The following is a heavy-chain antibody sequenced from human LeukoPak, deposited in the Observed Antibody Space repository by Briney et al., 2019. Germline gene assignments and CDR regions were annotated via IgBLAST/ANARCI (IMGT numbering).Heavy chain of an antibody. V-gene: IGHV3-21*01. J-gene: IGHJ6*03. Sequence: PGGSLRLSCAASGFTFSSYSMNWVRQAPGKGLEWVSSISSSSSYIYYADSVKGRFTISRDNAKNSLYLQMNSLRAEDTAVYYCARAPTMVEWLNNYMDVWGKGTTVTVSS. CDR1: GFTFSSYS. D-gene: IGHD3-3*01. CDR3: ARAPTMVEWLNNYMDV. CDR2: ISSSSSYI.